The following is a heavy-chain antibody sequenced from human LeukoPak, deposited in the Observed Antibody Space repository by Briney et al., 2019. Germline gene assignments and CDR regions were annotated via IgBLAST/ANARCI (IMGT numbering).Heavy chain of an antibody. V-gene: IGHV4-34*01. D-gene: IGHD2-2*01. CDR1: GGSFSGYY. Sequence: SETLSLTCAVYGGSFSGYYWSWIRQPPGKGLEWIGEINHSGSTNYNPSLKGRDTISVDTSKNQFSLKLSSVTAADTAVYYCAIHIVVVPAAKKKNWFDPWGQGTLVTVSS. CDR2: INHSGST. J-gene: IGHJ5*02. CDR3: AIHIVVVPAAKKKNWFDP.